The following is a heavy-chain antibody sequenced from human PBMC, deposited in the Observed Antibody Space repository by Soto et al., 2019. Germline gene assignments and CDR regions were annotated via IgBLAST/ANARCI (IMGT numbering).Heavy chain of an antibody. CDR2: ISGSGDST. D-gene: IGHD2-15*01. J-gene: IGHJ3*02. V-gene: IGHV3-23*01. CDR1: GFTFSSFA. Sequence: HPGGSLRLSCAASGFTFSSFAMTWVRQAPGKGLEWVSAISGSGDSTYSADSVKGRFTISRDNSKNTLYLQMNSLRAEDTAVYYCAKGRGGGWTFDIWGQGTMVTVSS. CDR3: AKGRGGGWTFDI.